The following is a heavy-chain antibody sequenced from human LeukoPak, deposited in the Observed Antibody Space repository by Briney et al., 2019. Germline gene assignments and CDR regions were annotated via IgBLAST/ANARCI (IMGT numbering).Heavy chain of an antibody. CDR1: GGSISSYY. CDR2: IYYSGST. Sequence: PSETLSLTCTVSGGSISSYYWSWIRQPPGKGLEWIGYIYYSGSTNYNPSLKSRVTISVDTSKNQFSLKLSSVTAADTAVYYCARNVAVITMIDGYYFDYWGQGTLVTVSS. CDR3: ARNVAVITMIDGYYFDY. J-gene: IGHJ4*02. D-gene: IGHD3-22*01. V-gene: IGHV4-59*01.